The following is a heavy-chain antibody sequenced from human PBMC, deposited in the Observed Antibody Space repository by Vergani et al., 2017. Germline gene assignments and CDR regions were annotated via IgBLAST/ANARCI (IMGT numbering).Heavy chain of an antibody. V-gene: IGHV4-39*07. D-gene: IGHD6-6*01. CDR2: INHSGST. Sequence: QLQLQESGPGLVKPSETLSLTCTVSGGSISSSSYYWGWIRQPPGKGLEWIGEINHSGSTNYNPSLKSRVTISVDTSKNQFSLKVSSVTAADTAVYYCASGVIAARRWYYYGMDVWGQGTTVTVSS. CDR3: ASGVIAARRWYYYGMDV. CDR1: GGSISSSSYY. J-gene: IGHJ6*02.